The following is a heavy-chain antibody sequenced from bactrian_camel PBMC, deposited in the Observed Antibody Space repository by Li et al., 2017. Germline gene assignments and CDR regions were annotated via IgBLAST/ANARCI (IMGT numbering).Heavy chain of an antibody. V-gene: IGHV3S54*01. Sequence: HVQLVESGGGSVQAGGSLRLSCVATGVTNSNNCMGWLRQTPGKKREGVAGIYTGGDGTFYYANSVKGRFTISEDNAENTAYLDMTSLKSEDSAMYYCAARYFGRCPGLTHSEFTYWGQGTQVTVS. CDR3: AARYFGRCPGLTHSEFTY. J-gene: IGHJ4*01. D-gene: IGHD1*01. CDR2: IYTGGDGT. CDR1: GVTNSNNC.